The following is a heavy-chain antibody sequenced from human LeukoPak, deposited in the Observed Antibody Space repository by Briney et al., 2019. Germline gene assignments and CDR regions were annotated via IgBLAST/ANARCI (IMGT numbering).Heavy chain of an antibody. J-gene: IGHJ4*02. Sequence: VASVKLSCKASGYTFTVYYIHWGRQAPGQGREWMGWINPNSGGTNSAQNFQGRVTMTRDTSISTAYMEVSRLTSDNTAVYYCASGDRYDGSASYYSDYWGQGTLVTVSS. CDR1: GYTFTVYY. V-gene: IGHV1-2*02. CDR2: INPNSGGT. CDR3: ASGDRYDGSASYYSDY. D-gene: IGHD3-22*01.